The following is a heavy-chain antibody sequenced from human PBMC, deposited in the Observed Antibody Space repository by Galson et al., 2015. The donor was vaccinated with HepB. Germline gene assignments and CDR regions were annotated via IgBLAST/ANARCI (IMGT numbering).Heavy chain of an antibody. J-gene: IGHJ4*02. Sequence: PALVKPTQTLTLTCSLSGFSISTSGAGVGWIRQPPGKALEWLAVIYWDDDKFYSPSLKNRLTITKDTSTNQVVLTMTNMDPVDSATYYCAHRLESVGWDRPYFDYWGQGTLVTVSS. CDR2: IYWDDDK. CDR3: AHRLESVGWDRPYFDY. D-gene: IGHD6-19*01. CDR1: GFSISTSGAG. V-gene: IGHV2-5*02.